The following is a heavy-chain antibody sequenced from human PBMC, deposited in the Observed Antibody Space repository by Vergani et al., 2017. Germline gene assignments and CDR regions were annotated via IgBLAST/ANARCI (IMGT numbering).Heavy chain of an antibody. V-gene: IGHV3-11*04. J-gene: IGHJ4*02. D-gene: IGHD3-9*01. CDR1: GFTFSDYY. CDR2: ISSSGSTI. CDR3: ARAEVIYDILTGYYIGPPGY. Sequence: QVQLVESGGGLVKPGGSLRLSCAASGFTFSDYYMSWIRQAPGKGLEWVSHISSSGSTIYYADSVKGRFTISRDNAKNSLYLQMNSLRAEDTAVYYCARAEVIYDILTGYYIGPPGYWGQGTLVTVSS.